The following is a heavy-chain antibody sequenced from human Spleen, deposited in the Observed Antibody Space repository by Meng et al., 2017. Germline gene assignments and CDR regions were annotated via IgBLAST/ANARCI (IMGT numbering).Heavy chain of an antibody. J-gene: IGHJ4*02. Sequence: QGELQQWGAGRLKPSETLSLTCAVYGGSFSGYYWSWIRQPPGKGLEWIGEINHSGSTNYNPSLKSRVTISVDTSKNQFSLKLSSVTAADTAVYYCASCGDGYDSLCYFDYWGQGTLVTVSS. D-gene: IGHD5-24*01. CDR1: GGSFSGYY. CDR2: INHSGST. V-gene: IGHV4-34*01. CDR3: ASCGDGYDSLCYFDY.